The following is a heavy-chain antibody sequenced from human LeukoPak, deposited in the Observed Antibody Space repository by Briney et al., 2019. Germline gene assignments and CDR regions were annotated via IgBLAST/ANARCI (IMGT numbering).Heavy chain of an antibody. CDR3: AGGQMFTSGGFES. J-gene: IGHJ4*02. Sequence: GGSLRLSCAASAFSVSDKYMSWVRQAPGKGLEWVSVLYTGGDTFYADSVRGRFTISRDNFRNTVSLQMNSLRADDTALHYCAGGQMFTSGGFESWGQGALVTVSS. CDR1: AFSVSDKY. D-gene: IGHD6-19*01. CDR2: LYTGGDT. V-gene: IGHV3-53*01.